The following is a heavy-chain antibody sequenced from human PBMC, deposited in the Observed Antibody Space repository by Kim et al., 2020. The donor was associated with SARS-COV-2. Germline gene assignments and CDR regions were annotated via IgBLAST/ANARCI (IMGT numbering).Heavy chain of an antibody. Sequence: GGSLRLSCAASGFTFSSYAMSWVRQAPGKGLEWVSTISGGGVSTFYADSVRGRFTISRDNSKNTGYLQVNSLRAEDTAVYFCAQKDYDTDNFDYWGQGTLVTVSS. J-gene: IGHJ4*02. D-gene: IGHD3-22*01. CDR1: GFTFSSYA. CDR2: ISGGGVST. V-gene: IGHV3-23*01. CDR3: AQKDYDTDNFDY.